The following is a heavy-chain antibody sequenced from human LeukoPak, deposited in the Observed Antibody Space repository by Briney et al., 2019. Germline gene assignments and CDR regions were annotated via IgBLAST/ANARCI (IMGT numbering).Heavy chain of an antibody. D-gene: IGHD3-22*01. CDR1: GFTFSSYS. CDR2: ISSSSSYI. Sequence: GGSLRLSCAASGFTFSSYSMNWVRQAPGKGLEWVSSISSSSSYIYYADSVKGRFTISGDNAKNSLYLQMNSLRAEDTAVYYCARAGEYDSSGYSRWGQGTLVTVSS. V-gene: IGHV3-21*01. J-gene: IGHJ4*02. CDR3: ARAGEYDSSGYSR.